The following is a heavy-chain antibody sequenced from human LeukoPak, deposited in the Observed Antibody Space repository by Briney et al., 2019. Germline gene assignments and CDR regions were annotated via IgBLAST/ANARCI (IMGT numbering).Heavy chain of an antibody. Sequence: PGGSLRLSCAASGFTFSSYGMHWVRQAPGKGLEWVAVISYDGSNKYYADSVKGRFTISRDSSKNTLYLQMNSLRAEDTAVYYCAKDLETIVFDYWGQGTLVTVSS. J-gene: IGHJ4*02. CDR3: AKDLETIVFDY. CDR2: ISYDGSNK. CDR1: GFTFSSYG. V-gene: IGHV3-30*18. D-gene: IGHD5-24*01.